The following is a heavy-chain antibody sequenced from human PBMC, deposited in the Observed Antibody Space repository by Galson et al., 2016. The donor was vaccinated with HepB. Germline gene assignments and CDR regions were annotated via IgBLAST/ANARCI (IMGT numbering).Heavy chain of an antibody. CDR2: IDTDSGKT. Sequence: SVKVSCKASGYTFTNFPLHWVRQAPGQRLEWMGWIDTDSGKTWYSQNFQGRTTITRDTSASTAYMGLSSLRFEDTAVYFCADWRGTANSWSGPFDDWGQGTLVNVSS. V-gene: IGHV1-3*04. CDR1: GYTFTNFP. J-gene: IGHJ4*02. D-gene: IGHD6-13*01. CDR3: ADWRGTANSWSGPFDD.